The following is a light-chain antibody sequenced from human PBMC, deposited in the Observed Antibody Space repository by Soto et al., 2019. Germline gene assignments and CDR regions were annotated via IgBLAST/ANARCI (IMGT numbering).Light chain of an antibody. Sequence: EIVLTQSPGTLSLSPGEITTLSCRASQSVSSTYLAWYQQKPGQAPRLLIYVASSRATGIPDRFSGSGSGTDFTLTISRLEPEDFAVYYCQHYGSLVLTFGGGTKVEIK. CDR2: VAS. CDR1: QSVSSTY. CDR3: QHYGSLVLT. V-gene: IGKV3-20*01. J-gene: IGKJ4*01.